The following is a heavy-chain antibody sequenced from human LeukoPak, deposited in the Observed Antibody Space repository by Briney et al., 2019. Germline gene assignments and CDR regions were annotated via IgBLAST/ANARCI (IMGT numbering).Heavy chain of an antibody. J-gene: IGHJ5*02. Sequence: ASVKVSCKASGYTFTGYYMHWVRQAPGQGLEWMGWINPNSGGTNYAQKFQGRVTMTRDMSTSTVYMELSSLRSEDTAVYYCARDNYYGSGNLWGQGTLVTVSS. D-gene: IGHD3-10*01. V-gene: IGHV1-2*02. CDR3: ARDNYYGSGNL. CDR1: GYTFTGYY. CDR2: INPNSGGT.